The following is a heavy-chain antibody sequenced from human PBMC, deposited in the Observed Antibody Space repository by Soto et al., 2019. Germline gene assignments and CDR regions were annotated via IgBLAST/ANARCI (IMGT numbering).Heavy chain of an antibody. J-gene: IGHJ6*02. CDR2: IWYDGSDK. V-gene: IGHV3-33*01. CDR3: ARGVGHYYYGMDV. Sequence: QVQLVESGGGVVQPGRSLRLSCATSGFSFSSYGMHWVRQAPGKGLEWVSLIWYDGSDKYYADSVKGRFTISRDNSKNTLHLKMDSLRADDTAVYYCARGVGHYYYGMDVWGQGTTVTVSS. D-gene: IGHD3-16*01. CDR1: GFSFSSYG.